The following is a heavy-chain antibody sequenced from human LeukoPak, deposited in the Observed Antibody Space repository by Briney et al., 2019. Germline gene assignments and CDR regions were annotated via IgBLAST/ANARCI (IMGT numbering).Heavy chain of an antibody. CDR2: VYTSGNT. CDR3: ARDNPAGP. CDR1: GGSISGYS. Sequence: SEILSLTCTVSGGSISGYSWSWIRQSAGKGLEWIGRVYTSGNTNYNPSFKSRVTMSIDTSKKQFSLKLRSVTAADTAVYYCARDNPAGPWGQGTLVTVSS. D-gene: IGHD3-10*01. J-gene: IGHJ5*02. V-gene: IGHV4-4*07.